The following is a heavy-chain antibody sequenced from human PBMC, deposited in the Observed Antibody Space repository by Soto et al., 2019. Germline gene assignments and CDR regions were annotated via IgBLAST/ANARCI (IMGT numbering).Heavy chain of an antibody. J-gene: IGHJ5*02. CDR1: GGSINSGDYY. CDR2: IYYDGNS. Sequence: RSLTCAVSGGSINSGDYYWTWVRQPPGKGLAWIGYIYYDGNSQHNPSLKSRVTMSIDTSKNQFSLNLSSVTAADTAVYYCARDRRWLPRGPNNWLDLWGQGTQVTVSS. D-gene: IGHD5-12*01. V-gene: IGHV4-30-4*01. CDR3: ARDRRWLPRGPNNWLDL.